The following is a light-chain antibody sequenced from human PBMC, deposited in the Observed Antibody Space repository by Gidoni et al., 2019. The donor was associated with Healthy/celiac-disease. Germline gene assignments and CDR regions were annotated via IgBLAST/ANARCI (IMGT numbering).Light chain of an antibody. CDR3: QSYDSSLSVLYV. V-gene: IGLV1-40*01. J-gene: IGLJ1*01. CDR1: SSNIVAGYD. CDR2: GNS. Sequence: QSVLTQPPSVSGAPGQRVPISCTGSSSNIVAGYDLHWYQHLPGTAPNLLIYGNSNRPSGFPDRFSGSKSGTSASLSITGLQAEEEADYFCQSYDSSLSVLYVFGTGTKVTVL.